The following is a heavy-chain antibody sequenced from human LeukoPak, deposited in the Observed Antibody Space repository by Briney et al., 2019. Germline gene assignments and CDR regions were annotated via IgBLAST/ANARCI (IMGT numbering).Heavy chain of an antibody. J-gene: IGHJ4*02. D-gene: IGHD3-10*01. CDR1: GYSISSGYY. CDR2: IYHSGST. CDR3: ARVRRYRLLLWFGEATFDY. Sequence: PSETLSLTCTVSGYSISSGYYWGWIRQPPGKGLEWIGSIYHSGSTYYNPSLKSRVTISVDTSKNQFSLKLSSVTAADTAVYYCARVRRYRLLLWFGEATFDYWGQGTLVTVSS. V-gene: IGHV4-38-2*02.